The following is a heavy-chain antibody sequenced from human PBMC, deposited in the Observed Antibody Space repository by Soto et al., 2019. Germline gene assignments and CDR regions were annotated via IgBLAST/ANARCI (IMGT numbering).Heavy chain of an antibody. V-gene: IGHV1-69*13. CDR3: ARDPPFDYYDSSGYTSGG. CDR1: GGTFSSYA. J-gene: IGHJ4*02. Sequence: GASVKVSCKASGGTFSSYAISWVRQAPGQGLEWMGGIIPIFGTANYAQKFQGRVTITADESTSTAYMELSSLRSEDTAVYYCARDPPFDYYDSSGYTSGGWGQGTLVTVSS. CDR2: IIPIFGTA. D-gene: IGHD3-22*01.